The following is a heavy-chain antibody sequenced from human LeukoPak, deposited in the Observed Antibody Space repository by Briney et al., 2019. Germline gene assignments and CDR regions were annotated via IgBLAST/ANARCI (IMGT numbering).Heavy chain of an antibody. V-gene: IGHV3-23*01. CDR2: ISGSGGST. D-gene: IGHD2-2*01. CDR3: AKGGPYCSSTSCLFDYWFDP. Sequence: GGSLRLSCEGSAFIFSGHWMNWVRQAPGKGLEWVSAISGSGGSTYYADSVKGRFTISRDNSKNTLYLQMNSLRAEDTAVYYCAKGGPYCSSTSCLFDYWFDPWGQGTLVTVSS. CDR1: AFIFSGHW. J-gene: IGHJ5*02.